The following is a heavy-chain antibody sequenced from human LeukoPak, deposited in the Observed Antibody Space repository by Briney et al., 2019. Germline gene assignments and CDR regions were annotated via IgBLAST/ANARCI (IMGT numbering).Heavy chain of an antibody. CDR2: ISPSGETT. CDR1: GFTFSRYS. D-gene: IGHD5-24*01. J-gene: IGHJ4*02. CDR3: ARDGRDGDYFDY. Sequence: GGSLRLSCAASGFTFSRYSMTWVRQTPGKGLEWVSTISPSGETTWYPDSVKGRFAISRDNSKNTLYLQMNSLRAEDTALYYCARDGRDGDYFDYWGQGTLVTVSS. V-gene: IGHV3-23*01.